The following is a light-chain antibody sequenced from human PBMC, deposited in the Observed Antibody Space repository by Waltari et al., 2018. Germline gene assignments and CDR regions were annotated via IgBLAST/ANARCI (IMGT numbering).Light chain of an antibody. CDR1: SSDIGAYNY. J-gene: IGLJ2*01. CDR2: DVT. V-gene: IGLV2-14*01. CDR3: SSYKSGSILL. Sequence: QSALTQPASVSGSPGQPITVSCTGSSSDIGAYNYVSWYQQHPGKAPKLLIFDVTKRPSGVSNRFSGSKSGNTASLTISGLQAEDEADYYCSSYKSGSILLFGGGTKVTVL.